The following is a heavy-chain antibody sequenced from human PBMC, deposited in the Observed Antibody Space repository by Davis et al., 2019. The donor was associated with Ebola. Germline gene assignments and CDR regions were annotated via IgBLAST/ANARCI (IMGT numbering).Heavy chain of an antibody. CDR2: ISAYNGNT. CDR3: ARDRCSGGSCYSSSDY. Sequence: AASVKVSCKASGYTFTSYGISWVRQAPGQGLEWMGWISAYNGNTNYAQKLQGRVTMTTDTSTSTAYMELRSLRSDDTAVYYCARDRCSGGSCYSSSDYWGQGTLVTVSS. CDR1: GYTFTSYG. D-gene: IGHD2-15*01. J-gene: IGHJ4*02. V-gene: IGHV1-18*01.